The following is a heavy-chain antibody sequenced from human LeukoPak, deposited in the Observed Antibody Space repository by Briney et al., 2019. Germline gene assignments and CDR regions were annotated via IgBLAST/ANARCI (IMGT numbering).Heavy chain of an antibody. CDR3: ARADGSVAGPPSGH. J-gene: IGHJ4*02. CDR1: GFTFSSSA. Sequence: PGGSLRLSCAASGFTFSSSAMSWVRQAPGKGLEWVSGIGGGGSTYYADSVKGRFTISRDNSKNTLHLQMISLRTEDTAVYYCARADGSVAGPPSGHWGQGALVTVSS. V-gene: IGHV3-23*01. CDR2: IGGGGST. D-gene: IGHD6-19*01.